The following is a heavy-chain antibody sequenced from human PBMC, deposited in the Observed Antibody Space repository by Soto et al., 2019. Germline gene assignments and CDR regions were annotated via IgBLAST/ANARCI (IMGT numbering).Heavy chain of an antibody. J-gene: IGHJ5*02. CDR2: INPNSGGT. D-gene: IGHD3-22*01. CDR1: GYTFTGYY. Sequence: GASVKVSCKASGYTFTGYYMHWVRQAPGQGLEWMGWINPNSGGTNYAQKFQGRVTMTRDTSISTAYMELSRLRSDDTAVYYCARDGITMIVVAPIGPWGQGTLVTVSS. CDR3: ARDGITMIVVAPIGP. V-gene: IGHV1-2*02.